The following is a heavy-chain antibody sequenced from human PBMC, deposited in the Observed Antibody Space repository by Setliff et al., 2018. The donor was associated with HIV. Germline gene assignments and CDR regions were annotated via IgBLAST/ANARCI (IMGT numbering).Heavy chain of an antibody. CDR1: GGSFSGYY. V-gene: IGHV4-34*01. CDR2: INHSGST. J-gene: IGHJ4*02. D-gene: IGHD2-2*01. Sequence: SETLSLTCAVYGGSFSGYYWSWIRQPPGKGLEWIGEINHSGSTNYNPSLMSRVTISVDTSKDQFSLKLSSVTAADTAVYYCARHPRGSIAPAASSFDFWGPGTLVTVSS. CDR3: ARHPRGSIAPAASSFDF.